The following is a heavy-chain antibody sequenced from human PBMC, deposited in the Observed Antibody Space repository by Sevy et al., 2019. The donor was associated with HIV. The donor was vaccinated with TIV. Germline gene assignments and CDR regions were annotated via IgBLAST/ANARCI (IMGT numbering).Heavy chain of an antibody. Sequence: GGSLRLSCAASGFTFRNYGMHWIRQSPGKGLEWVAVIWYDGSNKYYADSVKGRFTISRDNSNSRLYLQLNSLRAEDTAVYYCASDLSRPARTTWDALDMWGQGTMVTVS. J-gene: IGHJ3*02. CDR3: ASDLSRPARTTWDALDM. V-gene: IGHV3-33*01. D-gene: IGHD4-17*01. CDR1: GFTFRNYG. CDR2: IWYDGSNK.